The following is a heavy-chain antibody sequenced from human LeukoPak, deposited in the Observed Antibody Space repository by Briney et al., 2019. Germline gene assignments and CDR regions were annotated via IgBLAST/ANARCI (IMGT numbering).Heavy chain of an antibody. CDR1: GFTVSSNY. CDR2: IYSGGST. V-gene: IGHV3-53*01. CDR3: GVVRGGYFDC. J-gene: IGHJ4*02. Sequence: AGGSLRLSCAASGFTVSSNYMSWVRQAPGKGLEWVSVIYSGGSTYYADSVKGRFTISRDNSKNTLYLQMNSLRAEDTAVYYCGVVRGGYFDCWGQGTLVTVSS. D-gene: IGHD2-21*01.